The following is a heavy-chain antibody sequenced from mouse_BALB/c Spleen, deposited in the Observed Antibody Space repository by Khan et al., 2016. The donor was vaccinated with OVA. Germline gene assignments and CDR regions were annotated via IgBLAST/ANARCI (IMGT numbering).Heavy chain of an antibody. J-gene: IGHJ3*01. Sequence: EVQLQESGPSLVKPSQTLSLTCSVTGDSITRGYWNWIRKFPGNKLDYMGYISDSGNTYCNPSLKSRISITRDTSKNQNYLQLKYVTTEDTATYYCACELRGFAYWGQGTLVTVSA. CDR1: GDSITRGY. V-gene: IGHV3-8*02. CDR2: ISDSGNT. D-gene: IGHD1-1*01. CDR3: ACELRGFAY.